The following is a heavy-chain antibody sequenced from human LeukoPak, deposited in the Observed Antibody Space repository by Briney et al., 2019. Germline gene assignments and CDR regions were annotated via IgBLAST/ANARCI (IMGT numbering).Heavy chain of an antibody. CDR3: AKLQSDGLRTYYGMDV. D-gene: IGHD4-23*01. J-gene: IGHJ6*02. V-gene: IGHV3-7*03. Sequence: PGGSLRLSCAASGFTFSSYWMSWVRQAPGKGLEWVANIKQDGSEKYYVDSVKGRFTISRDNSKNTLYLQMNSLRAEDTAVYYCAKLQSDGLRTYYGMDVWGQGTTVTVS. CDR1: GFTFSSYW. CDR2: IKQDGSEK.